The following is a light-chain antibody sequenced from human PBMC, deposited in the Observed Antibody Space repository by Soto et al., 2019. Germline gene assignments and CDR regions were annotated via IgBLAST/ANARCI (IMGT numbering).Light chain of an antibody. Sequence: EIVLTQSPGTLSLSPGERATLSCRTSQSVSSNYLAGYQQKPGQAPRLLIYGASSRATGIPDRFSGSGSGTDFTLTISRLEPEDFAVYYCQQYGSSQWTFGQGTKVEIK. J-gene: IGKJ1*01. V-gene: IGKV3-20*01. CDR1: QSVSSNY. CDR2: GAS. CDR3: QQYGSSQWT.